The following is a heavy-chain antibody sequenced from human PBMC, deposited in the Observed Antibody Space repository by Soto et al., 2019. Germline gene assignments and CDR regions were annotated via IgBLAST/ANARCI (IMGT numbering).Heavy chain of an antibody. CDR1: GFTFSSYA. CDR3: AKRSIVATIIDYYYYYMDV. J-gene: IGHJ6*03. Sequence: GSLRLSCAASGFTFSSYAMSWVRQAPGKGLEWVSAISGSGGSTYYADSVKGRFTISRDNSKNTLYLQMNSLRAEDTAVYYCAKRSIVATIIDYYYYYMDVWGKGTTVTVSS. D-gene: IGHD5-12*01. V-gene: IGHV3-23*01. CDR2: ISGSGGST.